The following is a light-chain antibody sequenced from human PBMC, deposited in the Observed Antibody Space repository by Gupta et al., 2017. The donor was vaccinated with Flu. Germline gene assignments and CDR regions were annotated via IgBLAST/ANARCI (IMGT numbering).Light chain of an antibody. V-gene: IGLV3-21*02. J-gene: IGLJ1*01. CDR3: QVWDTTSEQYV. CDR2: DDN. Sequence: SYVLTQPPSVSVAPGQAASIPWGGNNIGSKSVHWYQQKPGQAPVLVVYDDNTRPSGIPERFSGSNSGNTATLTISRVEAGDEADYYCQVWDTTSEQYVFGTGTRVTAL. CDR1: NIGSKS.